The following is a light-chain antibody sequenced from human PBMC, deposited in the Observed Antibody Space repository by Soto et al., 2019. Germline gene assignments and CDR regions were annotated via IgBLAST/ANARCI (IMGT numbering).Light chain of an antibody. V-gene: IGLV2-14*03. J-gene: IGLJ2*01. CDR1: SSDVGGYNY. CDR2: AVS. CDR3: FSYTSSGTMI. Sequence: QSALTQPASVSGSPGQSITISCTGTSSDVGGYNYLSWYQQHPGKAPKLMIYAVSNRPSGVSNRLSGSKSGNTASLTISGLQAEDEADYYCFSYTSSGTMIFGGGTKLTVL.